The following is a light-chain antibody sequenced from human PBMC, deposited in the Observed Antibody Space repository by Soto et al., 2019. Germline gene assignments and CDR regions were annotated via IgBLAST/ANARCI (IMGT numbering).Light chain of an antibody. CDR2: EVT. CDR3: CSFAGRSPPTSV. CDR1: TSYVGTYNL. J-gene: IGLJ1*01. V-gene: IGLV2-23*02. Sequence: QSALTQPASVSGSPGQSITISCTGTTSYVGTYNLVSWYQNHPGKAPQLIIFEVTKRPSGVSDRFSGSKSGNTASLTISGLLGEDEADYYCCSFAGRSPPTSVFGTGTKLTVL.